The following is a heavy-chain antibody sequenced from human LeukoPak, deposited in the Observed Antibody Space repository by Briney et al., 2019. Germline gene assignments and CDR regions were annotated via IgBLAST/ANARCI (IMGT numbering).Heavy chain of an antibody. D-gene: IGHD3-22*01. V-gene: IGHV3-53*01. Sequence: GGSLRLPCAASGFTVSSNYMSWVRQAPGKGLEWVSVIYSGGNTNYADSVKGRFTISRDNSKNTLYLQMNSQRAEDTAVYYCARGVGNYYDNSGYQNWGQGTLVTVSS. CDR3: ARGVGNYYDNSGYQN. CDR2: IYSGGNT. CDR1: GFTVSSNY. J-gene: IGHJ4*02.